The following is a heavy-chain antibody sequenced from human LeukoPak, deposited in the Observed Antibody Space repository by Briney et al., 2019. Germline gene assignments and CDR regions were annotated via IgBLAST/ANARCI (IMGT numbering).Heavy chain of an antibody. CDR2: ISYSGST. Sequence: SETLSLTCTVSGGSISTNNYYWGWIRQPPGKGLEWIGTISYSGSTYYSPSLKSRVTISMDTSRNQFSLKLSSVTAADTAVYYCARESGQWLVRDWYFDLWGRGTLVTVSS. V-gene: IGHV4-39*07. D-gene: IGHD6-19*01. J-gene: IGHJ2*01. CDR1: GGSISTNNYY. CDR3: ARESGQWLVRDWYFDL.